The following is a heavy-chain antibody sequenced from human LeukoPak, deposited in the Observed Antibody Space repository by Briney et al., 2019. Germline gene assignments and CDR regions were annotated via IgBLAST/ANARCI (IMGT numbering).Heavy chain of an antibody. V-gene: IGHV4-4*07. Sequence: SETLSLTCIVSGGSISSYYWSWIRQPAGKGLEWIGRIHTSGSTNYNPSLKSRVTISVDRSKKQFSLKLSSVTAADTAVYYCARTYYGSGSLYYYYYYMDVWGKGTTVTVSS. D-gene: IGHD3-10*01. CDR3: ARTYYGSGSLYYYYYYMDV. J-gene: IGHJ6*03. CDR1: GGSISSYY. CDR2: IHTSGST.